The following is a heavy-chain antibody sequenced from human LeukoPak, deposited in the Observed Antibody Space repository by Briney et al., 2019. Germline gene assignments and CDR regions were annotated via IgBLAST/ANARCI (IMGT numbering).Heavy chain of an antibody. V-gene: IGHV1-18*01. Sequence: ASVKVSCKASGYTFTSYGISWVRQAPGQGLEWMGWISAYNGNTNYAQKLQGRVTMTTDTSTSTAYMELRSLRSDDTAVYSCASGLPPYIAAASLDYWGQGTLVTVSS. CDR2: ISAYNGNT. J-gene: IGHJ4*02. D-gene: IGHD6-13*01. CDR3: ASGLPPYIAAASLDY. CDR1: GYTFTSYG.